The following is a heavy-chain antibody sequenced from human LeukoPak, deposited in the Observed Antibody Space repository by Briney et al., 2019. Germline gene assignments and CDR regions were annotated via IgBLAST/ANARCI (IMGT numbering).Heavy chain of an antibody. Sequence: GGSLRLSCVASGFASSSYAMSWVRQAPGRGLEWVSAISGSGGSTYYADSVKGRFTISRDNSKNTLYLQMNSLRAEDTAVYYCAKQTVEEGWDYFDYWGQGTLVTVSS. D-gene: IGHD1-1*01. J-gene: IGHJ4*02. V-gene: IGHV3-23*01. CDR1: GFASSSYA. CDR3: AKQTVEEGWDYFDY. CDR2: ISGSGGST.